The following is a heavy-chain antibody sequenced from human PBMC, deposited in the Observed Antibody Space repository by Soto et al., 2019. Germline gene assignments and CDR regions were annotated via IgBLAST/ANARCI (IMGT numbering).Heavy chain of an antibody. V-gene: IGHV1-18*01. Sequence: QVQLVQSGAEVKKPGASVKVSCKASGYTFTSYGISWVRQAPGQGLEWMGWISAYNGNTNYAQKLQGRVTMTTDTSTSIAYMELRSLRSDDTAVYYCARVGITIIVVVIPYYYYGMDVWGQGTTVTVSS. CDR2: ISAYNGNT. CDR1: GYTFTSYG. CDR3: ARVGITIIVVVIPYYYYGMDV. J-gene: IGHJ6*02. D-gene: IGHD3-22*01.